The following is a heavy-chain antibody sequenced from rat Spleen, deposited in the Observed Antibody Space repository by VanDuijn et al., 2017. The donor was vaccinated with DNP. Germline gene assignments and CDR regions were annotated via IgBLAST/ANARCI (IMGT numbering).Heavy chain of an antibody. J-gene: IGHJ4*01. V-gene: IGHV5S10*01. Sequence: EVQLVESGGGLVQPGRSLKLSCAASGFTFSDYNMAWVRQAPKKGLEWVATIIYDGTRTYYRDSLRGRFTISRDNARTILYLQMDSLWSEDTATYFCTRPGDFGGYGGMDAWGQGTSVTVSS. D-gene: IGHD1-11*01. CDR2: IIYDGTRT. CDR3: TRPGDFGGYGGMDA. CDR1: GFTFSDYN.